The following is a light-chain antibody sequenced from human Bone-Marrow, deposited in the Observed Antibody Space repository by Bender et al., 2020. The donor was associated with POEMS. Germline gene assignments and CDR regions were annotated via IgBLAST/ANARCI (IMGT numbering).Light chain of an antibody. V-gene: IGLV3-27*01. Sequence: SYELTQPSSVSVFPGQTARITCSGDLLTKKYARWLQQKPGRAPVLLIYKDSERPSGIPERFSGSNSGTTVTLTITGAQVEDEADYYCYSVADNILLFGGGTKVTVL. CDR2: KDS. J-gene: IGLJ2*01. CDR1: LLTKKY. CDR3: YSVADNILL.